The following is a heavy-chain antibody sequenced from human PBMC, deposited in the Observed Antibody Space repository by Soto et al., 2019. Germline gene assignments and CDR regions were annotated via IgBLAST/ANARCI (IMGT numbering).Heavy chain of an antibody. CDR3: RWAREGSGGGSDY. CDR2: ISYDGSKK. V-gene: IGHV3-30*03. Sequence: QVQLVESGGGVVQPGRSLRLSCAGSGFNFSNYGMHWVRQAPGKGLQWVAVISYDGSKKYYVDSVKGRFTISRDNSKNTRYLHLCCLRGEDTAVYYCRWAREGSGGGSDYWGQGTLVTVSS. D-gene: IGHD1-26*01. CDR1: GFNFSNYG. J-gene: IGHJ4*02.